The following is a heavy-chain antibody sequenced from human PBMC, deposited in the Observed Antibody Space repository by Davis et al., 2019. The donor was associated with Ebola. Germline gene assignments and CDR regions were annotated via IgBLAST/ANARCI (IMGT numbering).Heavy chain of an antibody. CDR3: ARGRVGYD. CDR1: GYTFSSYE. J-gene: IGHJ4*02. CDR2: MNPYTGNT. D-gene: IGHD2-2*01. V-gene: IGHV1-8*01. Sequence: ASVKVSCKPSGYTFSSYEINWVRQATGQGLEWVGWMNPYTGNTAYAQKFQGRVTMTTNTSIRTAYMELSSLKYDDTAVYYCARGRVGYDWGQGTLVTVSS.